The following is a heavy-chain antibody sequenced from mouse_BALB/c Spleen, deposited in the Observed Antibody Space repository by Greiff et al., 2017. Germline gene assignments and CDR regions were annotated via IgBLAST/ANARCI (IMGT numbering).Heavy chain of an antibody. CDR2: IYPGDGDT. CDR3: ARTGYFDY. CDR1: GYTFTSYW. Sequence: VQLQQSGAELARPGASVKLSCKASGYTFTSYWMQWVKQRPGQGLEWIGAIYPGDGDTRYTQKFKGKATLTADKSSSTAYMQLSSFASEDSAVYYCARTGYFDYWGQGTTLTVSS. J-gene: IGHJ2*01. V-gene: IGHV1-87*01.